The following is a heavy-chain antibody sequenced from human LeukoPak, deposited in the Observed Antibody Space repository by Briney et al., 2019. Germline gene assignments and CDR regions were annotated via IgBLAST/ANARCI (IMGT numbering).Heavy chain of an antibody. J-gene: IGHJ6*03. Sequence: GGSLRLSCAASGFTVSSNYMTWVRQAPGKGLEWVSIIYSGGSAYYADSVKGRFTISRDNSKYTLYLQMNSLRAEDTAVYYCATPLTGYNYYYYMDVWGKGTTVTVSS. D-gene: IGHD3-9*01. CDR3: ATPLTGYNYYYYMDV. CDR1: GFTVSSNY. CDR2: IYSGGSA. V-gene: IGHV3-53*01.